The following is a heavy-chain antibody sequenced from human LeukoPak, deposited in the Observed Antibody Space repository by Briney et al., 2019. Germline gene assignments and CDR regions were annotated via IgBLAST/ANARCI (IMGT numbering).Heavy chain of an antibody. Sequence: GASVKVSCKASGYTFTGYYMHWVRLAPGQGLEWMGWINPNSDDTIYAQKFRGRVTVTSDTSISTAYMELSRLRSDDTAVYYCARGYVNGWFLDYWGQGTLVTVSS. CDR1: GYTFTGYY. J-gene: IGHJ4*02. D-gene: IGHD6-19*01. V-gene: IGHV1-2*02. CDR3: ARGYVNGWFLDY. CDR2: INPNSDDT.